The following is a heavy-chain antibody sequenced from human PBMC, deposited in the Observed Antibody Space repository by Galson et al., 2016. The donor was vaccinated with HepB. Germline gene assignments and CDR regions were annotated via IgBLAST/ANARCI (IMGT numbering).Heavy chain of an antibody. V-gene: IGHV2-5*02. Sequence: PALVKPTQTLTLTCTFSGFSLTNGGVGVGWIRQPPGKALEWLALIYWDDDKRYSPSLKNGLTINKDTSKNPVVLVMAHIDPVDPGTYYCERCPGTPIFDYWGQGSLVLVSS. J-gene: IGHJ4*02. CDR3: ERCPGTPIFDY. D-gene: IGHD1-7*01. CDR2: IYWDDDK. CDR1: GFSLTNGGVG.